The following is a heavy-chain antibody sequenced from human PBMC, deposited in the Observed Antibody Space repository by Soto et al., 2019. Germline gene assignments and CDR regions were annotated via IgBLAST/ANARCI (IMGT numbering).Heavy chain of an antibody. D-gene: IGHD4-17*01. J-gene: IGHJ5*02. Sequence: QVQLVQSGAEVKKPGASVKVSCKASGNTFTNYDINWVRQATGKGLEYLGWMNPNSGDTAYVQKFQGRVTMTWDTSITTAYMELRRLRSEDTAVYFCARGVKYGAYSRWFDPWGQGTLVTVSS. CDR2: MNPNSGDT. CDR3: ARGVKYGAYSRWFDP. V-gene: IGHV1-8*01. CDR1: GNTFTNYD.